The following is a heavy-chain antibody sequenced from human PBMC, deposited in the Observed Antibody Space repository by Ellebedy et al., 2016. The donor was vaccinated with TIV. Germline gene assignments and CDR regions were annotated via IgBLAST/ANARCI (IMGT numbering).Heavy chain of an antibody. V-gene: IGHV3-7*01. CDR2: INQDGRDK. CDR1: GFSFSSYW. J-gene: IGHJ6*02. D-gene: IGHD4-17*01. Sequence: GESLKISCAAYGFSFSSYWMAWVRQAPGKGLEWVANINQDGRDKYYVDSVKGRFTISRDNAKNSLYLQMTSLRADDTAVYYCARDGAYGDYAPGQYGMDVWGQGTTVIVS. CDR3: ARDGAYGDYAPGQYGMDV.